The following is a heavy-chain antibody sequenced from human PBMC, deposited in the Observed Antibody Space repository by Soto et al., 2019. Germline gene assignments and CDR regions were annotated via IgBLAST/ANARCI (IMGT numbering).Heavy chain of an antibody. CDR2: IIPIFGTA. CDR3: ARDPRPWYDSSGYYPPDY. V-gene: IGHV1-69*13. J-gene: IGHJ4*02. D-gene: IGHD3-22*01. Sequence: SVNVSCKASGGTFSSYAISWVRQAPGQGLEWMGGIIPIFGTANYAQKFQGRVTITADESTSTAYMELSSLRSEDTAVYYCARDPRPWYDSSGYYPPDYWGQGTLVTVSS. CDR1: GGTFSSYA.